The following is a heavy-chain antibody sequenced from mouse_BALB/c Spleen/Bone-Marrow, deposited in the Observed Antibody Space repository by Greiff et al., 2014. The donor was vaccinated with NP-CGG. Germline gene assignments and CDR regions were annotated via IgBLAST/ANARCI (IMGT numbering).Heavy chain of an antibody. CDR3: ARSGEKYGAMDY. CDR1: GFIFSDYY. J-gene: IGHJ4*01. D-gene: IGHD1-1*02. Sequence: VQLKESGGGLVKPGGSLKLSCTASGFIFSDYYLYWVRQTPEQRLEWVAAISDGGSYTYDPDSVKGRFTISRDNAKNNLYQQMSSLKSEDTAMYYCARSGEKYGAMDYWGQGTSVTVSS. CDR2: ISDGGSYT. V-gene: IGHV5-4*02.